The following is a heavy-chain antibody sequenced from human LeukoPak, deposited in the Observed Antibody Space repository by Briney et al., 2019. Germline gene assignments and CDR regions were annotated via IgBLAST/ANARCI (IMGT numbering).Heavy chain of an antibody. Sequence: GGSLRLSCAASGFTFSSYAMHWVRQAPGKGLEWVAVISYDGSNKYYADSVKGRFTISRDNSKNTLYLQMNSLGAEDTAVYYCAVDYGGNSGLLGYWGQGTLVTVSS. V-gene: IGHV3-30-3*01. CDR1: GFTFSSYA. D-gene: IGHD4-23*01. CDR2: ISYDGSNK. CDR3: AVDYGGNSGLLGY. J-gene: IGHJ4*02.